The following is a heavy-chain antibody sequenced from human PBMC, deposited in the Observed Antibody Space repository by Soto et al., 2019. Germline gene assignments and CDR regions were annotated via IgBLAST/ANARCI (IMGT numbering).Heavy chain of an antibody. J-gene: IGHJ4*02. CDR2: ISAYNGNT. Sequence: ASVKVFSKASGYTFTSYGISWLRQAPGQGLEGMGWISAYNGNTNYAQKLQGRVTITTDTSTSTAYLELRSLRSDDTAVYYCARDTHMMTMVTTYAYWGQGTQVTVSS. CDR3: ARDTHMMTMVTTYAY. D-gene: IGHD4-17*01. CDR1: GYTFTSYG. V-gene: IGHV1-18*01.